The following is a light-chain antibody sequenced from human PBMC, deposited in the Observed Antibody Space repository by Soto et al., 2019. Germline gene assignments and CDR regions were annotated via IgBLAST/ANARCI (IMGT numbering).Light chain of an antibody. V-gene: IGLV1-44*01. CDR2: SNH. CDR3: AAWEDSLTGFVV. CDR1: SSNIGSNT. Sequence: QSVLTQPPSASGTPGQRVTISCSGSSSNIGSNTVNWYQQLPGTAPKLVIHSNHQRPSGVPDRFSGSKSGTSASLAISGLQSEDEADYYCAAWEDSLTGFVVFGGGTKLTVL. J-gene: IGLJ2*01.